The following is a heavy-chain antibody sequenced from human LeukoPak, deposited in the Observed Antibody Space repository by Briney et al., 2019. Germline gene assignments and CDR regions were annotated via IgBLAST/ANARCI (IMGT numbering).Heavy chain of an antibody. CDR1: GGSISSSSYY. D-gene: IGHD3-10*02. Sequence: SETLSLTRTVSGGSISSSSYYWGWIRQPPGKGLEWIGSIYYSGSTYYNPSLKSRVTISVDTSKNQFSLKLSSVTAADTAVYYCARGAVRGVLNWFDPWGQGTLVTVSS. CDR3: ARGAVRGVLNWFDP. J-gene: IGHJ5*02. CDR2: IYYSGST. V-gene: IGHV4-39*07.